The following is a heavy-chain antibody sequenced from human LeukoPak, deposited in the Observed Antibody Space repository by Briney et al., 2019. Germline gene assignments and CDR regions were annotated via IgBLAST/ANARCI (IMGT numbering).Heavy chain of an antibody. J-gene: IGHJ4*02. V-gene: IGHV3-21*04. CDR2: ISSNTVYT. D-gene: IGHD5-12*01. Sequence: GGSLRLSCAASGFTFSSYSMTWVRQAPGKGLEWVSSISSNTVYTYYADSMKGRFTISRDNAKNSLYLQMNSLRAEDTAVYYCARDGMSDYDYFDYWGQGTLVTVSS. CDR3: ARDGMSDYDYFDY. CDR1: GFTFSSYS.